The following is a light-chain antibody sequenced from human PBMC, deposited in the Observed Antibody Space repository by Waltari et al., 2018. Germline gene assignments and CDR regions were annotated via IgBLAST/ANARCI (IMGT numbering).Light chain of an antibody. V-gene: IGKV4-1*01. CDR1: SVLYSSNNKNY. CDR2: WAS. Sequence: SVLYSSNNKNYLAWYQQKPGQPPKLLIDWASTRESGVPDRFSGSGSGTDFTLTISSLQAEDVAVYYCQQYYSTPLTFGPGTKVDIK. CDR3: QQYYSTPLT. J-gene: IGKJ3*01.